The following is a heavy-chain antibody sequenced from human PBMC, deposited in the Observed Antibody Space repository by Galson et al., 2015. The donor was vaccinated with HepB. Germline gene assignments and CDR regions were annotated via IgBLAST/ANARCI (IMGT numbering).Heavy chain of an antibody. CDR3: ARDDNIHGNYGAYYYYGMDV. V-gene: IGHV3-7*03. Sequence: SLRLSCAASGFTFSSYWMSWVRQAPGKGLEWVANIKQDGSEKYYVDSVKGRFTISRDNAKNSLYLQMNSLRAEDTAVYYCARDDNIHGNYGAYYYYGMDVWGQGTTVTVSS. CDR2: IKQDGSEK. D-gene: IGHD4-17*01. CDR1: GFTFSSYW. J-gene: IGHJ6*02.